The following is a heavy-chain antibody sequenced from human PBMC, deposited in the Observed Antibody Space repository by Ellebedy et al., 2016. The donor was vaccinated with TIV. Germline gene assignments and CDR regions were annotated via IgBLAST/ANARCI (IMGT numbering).Heavy chain of an antibody. CDR2: TYYRGST. Sequence: MPSETLSLTCEVSGGSISSYYWSWIRQPPGKGLEWIGSTYYRGSTNYNPSLGNRVTISDASKNQLSLKLSSVTAADTAVYYCARQYNYGTSGYYVDYWGQGTLLTVSS. D-gene: IGHD3-22*01. CDR1: GGSISSYY. J-gene: IGHJ4*02. V-gene: IGHV4-59*08. CDR3: ARQYNYGTSGYYVDY.